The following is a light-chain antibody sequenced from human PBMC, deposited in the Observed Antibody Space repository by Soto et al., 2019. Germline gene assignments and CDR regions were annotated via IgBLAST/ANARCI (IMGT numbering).Light chain of an antibody. CDR1: QSVLYIPTNKNY. CDR3: QQYYSSPRLG. V-gene: IGKV4-1*01. J-gene: IGKJ4*01. CDR2: WAS. Sequence: DIVMTQSPDSLAVSLGERATITCRSSQSVLYIPTNKNYVAWYQQKPGQPPKLLLYWASTRESGVPDRFSGSGSGTYFTLTISSLQADDVAFYYCQQYYSSPRLGFGGGTKVEIK.